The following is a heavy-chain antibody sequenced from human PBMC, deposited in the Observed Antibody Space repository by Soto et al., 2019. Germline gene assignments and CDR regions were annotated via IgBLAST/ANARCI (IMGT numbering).Heavy chain of an antibody. D-gene: IGHD2-21*02. V-gene: IGHV1-46*01. CDR2: VNPSGGHT. Sequence: QVQLVQSGAEVKKPGASVKVSCKASGDTFTDYYIHWVRQAPGQGLEWMGTVNPSGGHTTYAQHFLGRMTMSRDTSTSTLYMELTRLTSEDKAVYYCARGAHVVVVTAALDYWGQGTLVTVSS. J-gene: IGHJ4*02. CDR3: ARGAHVVVVTAALDY. CDR1: GDTFTDYY.